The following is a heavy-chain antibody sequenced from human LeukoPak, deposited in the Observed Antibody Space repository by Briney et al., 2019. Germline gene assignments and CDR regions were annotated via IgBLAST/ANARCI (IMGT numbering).Heavy chain of an antibody. J-gene: IGHJ4*02. CDR2: ISGSGEST. CDR1: GFTFSNYA. Sequence: PRGSLRLSCAASGFTFSNYAMSWVRQAPGRGLEWVSAISGSGESTYYADSVKGRFTISRDNSKNTLHLQMNSLRAEDTAVYHCARQLGYCSDGSCYFDYWGQGTLVTVSS. V-gene: IGHV3-23*01. D-gene: IGHD2-15*01. CDR3: ARQLGYCSDGSCYFDY.